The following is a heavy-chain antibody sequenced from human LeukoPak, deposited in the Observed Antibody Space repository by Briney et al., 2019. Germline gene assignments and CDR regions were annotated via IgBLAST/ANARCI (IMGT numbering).Heavy chain of an antibody. Sequence: GGSLRLSCAASGFTFSSYAMHWVRQAPGKGLEWVAVTSYDGSNKYYADSVKGRFTISRDNSKNTLYLQMNSLRAEDTAVYYCARLSCSSTSCYGGVDYWGQGTLVTVSS. CDR3: ARLSCSSTSCYGGVDY. CDR1: GFTFSSYA. V-gene: IGHV3-30-3*01. CDR2: TSYDGSNK. D-gene: IGHD2-2*01. J-gene: IGHJ4*02.